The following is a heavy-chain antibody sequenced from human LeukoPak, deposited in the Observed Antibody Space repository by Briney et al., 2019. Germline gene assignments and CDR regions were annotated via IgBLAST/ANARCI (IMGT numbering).Heavy chain of an antibody. CDR2: IIPIFGTA. V-gene: IGHV1-69*01. D-gene: IGHD6-13*01. J-gene: IGHJ4*02. CDR3: ARGGIAAAGSFDY. Sequence: ASVRVSCKASGGTFSSYAISWVRQAPGQGLEWMGGIIPIFGTANYAQKFQGRVTITADESTSTAYMELSSLRSEDTAVYYCARGGIAAAGSFDYWGQGTLDTVSP. CDR1: GGTFSSYA.